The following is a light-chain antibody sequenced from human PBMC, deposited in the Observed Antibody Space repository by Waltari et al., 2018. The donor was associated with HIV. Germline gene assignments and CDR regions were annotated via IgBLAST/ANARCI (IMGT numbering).Light chain of an antibody. CDR3: NSYRSSPTPCV. CDR2: EVS. J-gene: IGLJ1*01. Sequence: QSALTQPAPVSGSPGQSFTIPCPGTSSDVACHNYVSSYQQHPGNAPKRLIYEVSNRPSGVSNRFSGSKSGNTASMTISGLQAEDEADYYCNSYRSSPTPCVFGPGTKVTVL. V-gene: IGLV2-14*01. CDR1: SSDVACHNY.